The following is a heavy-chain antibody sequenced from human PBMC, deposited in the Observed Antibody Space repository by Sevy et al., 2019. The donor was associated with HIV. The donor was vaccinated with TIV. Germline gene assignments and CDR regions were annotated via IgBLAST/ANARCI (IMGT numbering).Heavy chain of an antibody. J-gene: IGHJ6*02. Sequence: GGSLRLSCAASGFTFSGSAMHWVRQASGKGLEWVGRIRSKANSYATAYAASVKGRFTISRDDSKNTAYLQMNSLKTEDTAVYYCTRQYVDYGDGDYYYYYGMDVWGQGTTVTVSS. CDR1: GFTFSGSA. CDR2: IRSKANSYAT. D-gene: IGHD4-17*01. V-gene: IGHV3-73*01. CDR3: TRQYVDYGDGDYYYYYGMDV.